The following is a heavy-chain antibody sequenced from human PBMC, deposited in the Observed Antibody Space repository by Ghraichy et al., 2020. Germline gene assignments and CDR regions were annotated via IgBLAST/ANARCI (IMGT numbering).Heavy chain of an antibody. D-gene: IGHD3-22*01. CDR3: EKDLSRGGYYDSSGYYGRRDAFDI. J-gene: IGHJ3*02. CDR2: ISGSGGST. Sequence: GGSLRLSCAASGFTFSSYAMSWVRQAPGKGLEWVSAISGSGGSTYYADSVKGRFTISRDNSKNTLYLQMNSLRAEDTAVYYCEKDLSRGGYYDSSGYYGRRDAFDIWGQGTMVTVSS. V-gene: IGHV3-23*01. CDR1: GFTFSSYA.